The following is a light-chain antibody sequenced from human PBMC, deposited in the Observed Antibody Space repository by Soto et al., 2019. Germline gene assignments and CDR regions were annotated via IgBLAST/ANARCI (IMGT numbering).Light chain of an antibody. J-gene: IGKJ2*01. Sequence: DIQMTQSPSSLSASVGDRVTITCRASQGISNWLAWYQQKPKKAPKSLIYDVSSLHSGVPSRFSGRGSVTVFPLTISSLQHEDFANDYCQQYYCYPYTFGQGTKLEIK. CDR3: QQYYCYPYT. CDR2: DVS. V-gene: IGKV1D-16*01. CDR1: QGISNW.